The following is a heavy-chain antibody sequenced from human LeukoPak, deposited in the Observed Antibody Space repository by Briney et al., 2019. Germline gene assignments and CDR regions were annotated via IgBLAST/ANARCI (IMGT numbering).Heavy chain of an antibody. CDR3: ARGGVGATVTFDY. CDR2: IIPILDIA. J-gene: IGHJ4*02. V-gene: IGHV1-69*04. Sequence: ASVKVSCKASGYTFTSYYMHWVRQAPGQGLEWMGRIIPILDIANYAQKFQGRVTITADKSTSTAYMELSSLRSEDTAVYYCARGGVGATVTFDYWGQGTLVTVSS. D-gene: IGHD4-17*01. CDR1: GYTFTSYY.